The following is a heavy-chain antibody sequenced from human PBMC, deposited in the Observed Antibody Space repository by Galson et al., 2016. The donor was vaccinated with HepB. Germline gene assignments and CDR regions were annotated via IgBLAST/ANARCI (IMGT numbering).Heavy chain of an antibody. CDR1: GFTFSSYS. D-gene: IGHD2-21*01. V-gene: IGHV3-23*01. CDR3: AKSSCGGECYYRMDV. CDR2: ISGSGGRT. J-gene: IGHJ6*02. Sequence: CLRLSCAASGFTFSSYSMTWVRQAPGKGLEWVSAISGSGGRTLYADSVKGRFSISRDGSKNTLYLQLNSLRVEDTAVYYCAKSSCGGECYYRMDVWGQGTTVTVS.